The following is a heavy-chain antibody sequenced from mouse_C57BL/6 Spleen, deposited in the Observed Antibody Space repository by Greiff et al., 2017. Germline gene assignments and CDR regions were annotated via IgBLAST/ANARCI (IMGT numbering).Heavy chain of an antibody. Sequence: QVQLQQSGAELVRPGTSVKMSCKASGYTFTNYWIGWAKQRPGHGLEWIGDIYPGGGYTNYNEKFKGKATLTADKSSSTAYMQFSSLTSEDSAIYYCARGSSYVYWYSDVWGTGTTVTASS. CDR3: ARGSSYVYWYSDV. D-gene: IGHD1-1*01. CDR2: IYPGGGYT. CDR1: GYTFTNYW. V-gene: IGHV1-63*01. J-gene: IGHJ1*03.